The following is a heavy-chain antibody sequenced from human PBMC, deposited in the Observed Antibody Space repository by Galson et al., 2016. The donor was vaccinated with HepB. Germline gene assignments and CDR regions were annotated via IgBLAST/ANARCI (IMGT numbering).Heavy chain of an antibody. J-gene: IGHJ6*02. CDR1: GYTLIELS. D-gene: IGHD4-17*01. CDR2: FDPENAET. Sequence: SVKVSCKVSGYTLIELSMHWVRQAPGKGLEWMGGFDPENAETIYAQQFQGRVIMTEDTSTDTAYMELSSLRSEDTAVYYCATLGRTTVTTPGANYYYYGMDVWGQGTTVTVSS. V-gene: IGHV1-24*01. CDR3: ATLGRTTVTTPGANYYYYGMDV.